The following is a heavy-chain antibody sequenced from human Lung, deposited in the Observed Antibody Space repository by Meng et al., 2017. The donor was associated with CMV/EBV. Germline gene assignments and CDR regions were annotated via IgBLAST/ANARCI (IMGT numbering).Heavy chain of an antibody. Sequence: QVQVRESAPGLVEPSGTLSITGVVSGGSISSSNWWGWVRQPPGKGLEWLGEIYHSGSTNYNPSIKSRVTISVDKSKNQFSLNLSSVTAADTAVYFCARVGQWLPIDYWGQGTLVTVSS. CDR1: GGSISSSNW. D-gene: IGHD6-19*01. J-gene: IGHJ4*02. CDR2: IYHSGST. V-gene: IGHV4-4*02. CDR3: ARVGQWLPIDY.